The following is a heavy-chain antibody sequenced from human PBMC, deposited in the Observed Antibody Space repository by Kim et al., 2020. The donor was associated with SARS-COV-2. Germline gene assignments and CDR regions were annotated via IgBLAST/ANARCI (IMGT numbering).Heavy chain of an antibody. CDR2: IRTKPNNFAT. CDR3: FRLDIASGWT. J-gene: IGHJ5*02. D-gene: IGHD6-19*01. CDR1: GFSFTGST. Sequence: GGSLRLSCVASGFSFTGSTIHWVRQASGKGLEWVGRIRTKPNNFATAYAESVKGRFTLSRDDAKNTAYLQMNSLKIEDTAMYYCFRLDIASGWTWGQGTL. V-gene: IGHV3-73*01.